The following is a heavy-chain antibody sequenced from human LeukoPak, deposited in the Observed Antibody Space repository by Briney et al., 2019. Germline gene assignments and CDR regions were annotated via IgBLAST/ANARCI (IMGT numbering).Heavy chain of an antibody. D-gene: IGHD6-19*01. CDR2: LHHTGAT. Sequence: SETLSLTCTVSGGSITSHYWNWIRQPAGKGLEWIGRLHHTGATNYNPSLMTRLSMSVDTSKNQFSLMLTSVTAADTAVYYCARADTGYSSGWYWAYYYYGMDVWGQGTTVTVSS. V-gene: IGHV4-4*07. J-gene: IGHJ6*02. CDR3: ARADTGYSSGWYWAYYYYGMDV. CDR1: GGSITSHY.